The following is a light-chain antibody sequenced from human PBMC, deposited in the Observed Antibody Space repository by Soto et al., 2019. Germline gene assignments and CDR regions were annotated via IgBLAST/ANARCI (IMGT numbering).Light chain of an antibody. CDR2: GAS. V-gene: IGKV3-20*01. CDR3: QQYDNWPYT. CDR1: ETIRNNY. J-gene: IGKJ2*01. Sequence: QSPGTLSLSPGEGATLSCRASETIRNNYLAWYQQKPGQAPRLLIYGASVRATGVPDRFSGSGSGTDFTLTISRLEPEDFAVYYCQQYDNWPYTFGQGTKVDIK.